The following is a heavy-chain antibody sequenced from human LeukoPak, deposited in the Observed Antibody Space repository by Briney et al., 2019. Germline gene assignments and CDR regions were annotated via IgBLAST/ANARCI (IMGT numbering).Heavy chain of an antibody. CDR2: IYYSGST. D-gene: IGHD5-12*01. CDR1: GGSISSYY. Sequence: PSETLSLTCTVSGGSISSYYWSWIRQPPGKGLEWIGYIYYSGSTNYKPSLKSRVTISVDTSKNQFSLKLSSVTAADTAVYYCARVRDSGYDSLDYWGQGTLVTVSS. V-gene: IGHV4-59*01. J-gene: IGHJ4*02. CDR3: ARVRDSGYDSLDY.